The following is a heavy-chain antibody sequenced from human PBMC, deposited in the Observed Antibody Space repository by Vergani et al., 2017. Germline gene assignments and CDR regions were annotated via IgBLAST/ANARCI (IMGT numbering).Heavy chain of an antibody. V-gene: IGHV4-31*03. D-gene: IGHD6-19*01. CDR1: GASISSGGYY. J-gene: IGHJ4*02. CDR3: ARQRPGSGWSPGDFDD. Sequence: QVQLQESGPGLVKPSQTLSLTCSVSGASISSGGYYWSWIRQFPGKGLEWIGYIYYSGLTYYNPSLKSRVAISVDTSKNQFSLKVTSVTAADTAVYFCARQRPGSGWSPGDFDDWGQGILVTVSS. CDR2: IYYSGLT.